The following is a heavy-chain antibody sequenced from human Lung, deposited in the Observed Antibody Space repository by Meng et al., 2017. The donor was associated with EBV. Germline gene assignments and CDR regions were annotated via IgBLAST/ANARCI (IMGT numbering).Heavy chain of an antibody. V-gene: IGHV4-39*07. J-gene: IGHJ4*02. Sequence: QVQFQEAGPGLVKPSETLSLTCTVSGGSLSSSSHYWDWIRQSPGKGLQWIGSIHYSGRTSYNPSLKSRVTISVDTSKNQFSLKLSSVVAADTAVYYCARDSDSAYSLGYWGQGTLVTVSS. CDR1: GGSLSSSSHY. CDR3: ARDSDSAYSLGY. D-gene: IGHD2-21*01. CDR2: IHYSGRT.